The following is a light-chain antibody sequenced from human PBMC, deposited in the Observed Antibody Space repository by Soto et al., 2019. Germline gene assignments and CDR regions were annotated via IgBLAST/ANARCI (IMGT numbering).Light chain of an antibody. J-gene: IGKJ4*01. CDR1: QSVGSRF. CDR2: GAS. Sequence: EIVLTQSPGTLSWSPGERATLSCRASQSVGSRFLAWYQQKPGQAPRLVIYGASSRATGIPDRFSGSGSGTDFTLIISRLEPEDFAVYYCQQYDSSPLTFGGGTKVEIK. V-gene: IGKV3-20*01. CDR3: QQYDSSPLT.